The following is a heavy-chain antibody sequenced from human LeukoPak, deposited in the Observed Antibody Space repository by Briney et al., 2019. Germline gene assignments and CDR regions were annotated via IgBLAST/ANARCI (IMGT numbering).Heavy chain of an antibody. CDR1: GGSISSSSDN. CDR3: ARGYSYGYSDALDI. Sequence: PSETLSLTCSVSGGSISSSSDNWGWIRQSPGKGLEWIGNIYHSGSTYYNPSLKSRVTISVDTSKNQFSLKLSSVTAADTAVYYCARGYSYGYSDALDIWGQGTMVTVSS. V-gene: IGHV4-39*07. CDR2: IYHSGST. D-gene: IGHD5-18*01. J-gene: IGHJ3*02.